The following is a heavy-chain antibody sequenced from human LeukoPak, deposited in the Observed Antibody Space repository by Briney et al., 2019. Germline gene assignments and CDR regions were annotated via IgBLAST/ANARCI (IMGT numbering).Heavy chain of an antibody. V-gene: IGHV3-53*01. Sequence: GGSLRLSCAASGFTVSSNYMRWVRQAPGKGLEWVSTIYSGGSTYYADSVKGRFTISRDTSKNTLCLQMNSLRGEDTAVYYCARNGYTSGWYRNWGQGTLVTVSS. J-gene: IGHJ4*02. CDR2: IYSGGST. CDR3: ARNGYTSGWYRN. D-gene: IGHD6-19*01. CDR1: GFTVSSNY.